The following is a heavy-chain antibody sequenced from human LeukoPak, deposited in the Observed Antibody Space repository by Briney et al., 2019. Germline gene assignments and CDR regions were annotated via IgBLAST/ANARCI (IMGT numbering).Heavy chain of an antibody. Sequence: GGSLRLSCAASGFTFSSYEMNWVRQAPGKGLEWVSYISSSGSTIYYADSVKGRFTISRDNAKNSLYLQMNSLRAEDTAVYYCAVATIQDYFDYWGQGTLVTVSS. V-gene: IGHV3-48*03. CDR2: ISSSGSTI. J-gene: IGHJ4*02. D-gene: IGHD5-24*01. CDR3: AVATIQDYFDY. CDR1: GFTFSSYE.